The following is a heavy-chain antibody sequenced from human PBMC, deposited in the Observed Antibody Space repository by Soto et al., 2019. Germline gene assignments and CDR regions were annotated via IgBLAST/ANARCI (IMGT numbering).Heavy chain of an antibody. D-gene: IGHD3-22*01. CDR3: AREGDYYYDTSGYYFDY. Sequence: GGSLRLSCAASGFTFSSYSMNWVRQAPGKGLEWVSYISSSSRTIYYADSVKGRFTISRDNAKNSLYVQMNSLRDEDTAVYYCAREGDYYYDTSGYYFDYWGQGALVTVSS. V-gene: IGHV3-48*02. CDR2: ISSSSRTI. J-gene: IGHJ4*02. CDR1: GFTFSSYS.